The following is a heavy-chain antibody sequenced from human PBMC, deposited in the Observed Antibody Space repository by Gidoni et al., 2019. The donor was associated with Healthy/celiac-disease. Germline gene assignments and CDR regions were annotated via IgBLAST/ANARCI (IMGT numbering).Heavy chain of an antibody. Sequence: QVQLVESGGGVVQPGRSLRLSCAASGFTFSRYAMHWVRQAPGKGLEWVAVISYDGSNKYYADSVKGRFTISRDNSKNTLYLQMNSLRAEDTAVYYCARPVVVAATASRYYYYGMDVWGQGTTVTVSS. CDR3: ARPVVVAATASRYYYYGMDV. J-gene: IGHJ6*02. CDR2: ISYDGSNK. CDR1: GFTFSRYA. V-gene: IGHV3-30-3*01. D-gene: IGHD2-15*01.